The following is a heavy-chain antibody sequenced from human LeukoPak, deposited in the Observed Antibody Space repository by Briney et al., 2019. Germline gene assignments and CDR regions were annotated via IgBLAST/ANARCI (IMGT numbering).Heavy chain of an antibody. D-gene: IGHD4-23*01. CDR3: ARDRSFGGNSLGY. J-gene: IGHJ4*02. V-gene: IGHV4-61*02. CDR2: IYTSGSA. Sequence: SETLSLTCTVSGASISSAHYYWSWLRQPAGKGLEWIGRIYTSGSATYNPSLKSRVTISIDKSKNQLSLNLTSVTAAGTAVYYGARDRSFGGNSLGYWGQGTLVSVSS. CDR1: GASISSAHYY.